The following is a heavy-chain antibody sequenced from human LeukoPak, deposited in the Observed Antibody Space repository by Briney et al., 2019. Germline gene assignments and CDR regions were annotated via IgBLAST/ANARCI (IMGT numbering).Heavy chain of an antibody. V-gene: IGHV3-15*04. CDR1: GFIFSNAW. CDR3: TTGGGLYYDFWSGYQHIDY. J-gene: IGHJ4*02. Sequence: PGGSLRLSCAASGFIFSNAWMTWVRQAPGKGLEWVGRIESNTDGGTTDYAAPVKGRFTISRDDSKNTPDLHSNSLKTDDTAVYYCTTGGGLYYDFWSGYQHIDYWGQGTLVTVSS. D-gene: IGHD3-3*01. CDR2: IESNTDGGTT.